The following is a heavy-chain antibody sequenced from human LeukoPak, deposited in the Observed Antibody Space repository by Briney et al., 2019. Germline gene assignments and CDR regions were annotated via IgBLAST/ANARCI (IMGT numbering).Heavy chain of an antibody. CDR3: AKVAKGYYYYYYMDV. CDR2: ISWNSGSI. J-gene: IGHJ6*03. V-gene: IGHV3-9*03. CDR1: GFTFDDYA. Sequence: PGRSLRLSCAASGFTFDDYAMHWVRQAPGKGLEWVSGISWNSGSIGYADSVKGRFTISRDNAKNFLYLQMNSLRAEDMALYYCAKVAKGYYYYYYMDVWGKGTTVTVSS.